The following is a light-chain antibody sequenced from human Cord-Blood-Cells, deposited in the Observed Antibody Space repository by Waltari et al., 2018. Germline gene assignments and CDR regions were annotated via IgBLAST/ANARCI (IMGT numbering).Light chain of an antibody. Sequence: SELTQPPPVSVSPGQTASITRSGDKLGDKYACWYQQQPGQSPVLVIYQDSKRPSGIPERFSGSNSGNTATLTISGTQAMDEADYYCQAWDSSTGVFGTGTKVTVL. V-gene: IGLV3-1*01. CDR1: KLGDKY. CDR3: QAWDSSTGV. CDR2: QDS. J-gene: IGLJ1*01.